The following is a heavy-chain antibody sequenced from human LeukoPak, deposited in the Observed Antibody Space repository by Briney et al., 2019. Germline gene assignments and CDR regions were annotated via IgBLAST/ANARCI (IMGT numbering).Heavy chain of an antibody. CDR2: IYHTGST. D-gene: IGHD1-26*01. CDR1: GYSISSGYY. CDR3: ARDLFAYSGSLTP. Sequence: PSETLSLTCTVSGYSISSGYYWGWIRQPPGKGLEWIGSIYHTGSTYYNPSLKSRVTISVDTSKNQFSLKLTSVTAADTAVYYCARDLFAYSGSLTPWGQGTLVTVSS. V-gene: IGHV4-38-2*02. J-gene: IGHJ5*02.